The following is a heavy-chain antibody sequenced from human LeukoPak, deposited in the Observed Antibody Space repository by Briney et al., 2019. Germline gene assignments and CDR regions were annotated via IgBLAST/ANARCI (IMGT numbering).Heavy chain of an antibody. V-gene: IGHV5-51*01. CDR1: GYSFTNYW. J-gene: IGHJ4*02. D-gene: IGHD3-16*01. CDR2: IHPSDSDT. Sequence: GESLKISCKGSGYSFTNYWIGWVRQMPEKGLEWMGIIHPSDSDTRYSPSFQGQVTISADKSISTAYLQWSSLKASDTGMYYCARPNYVWGSSSFDYWGQGTLVTVSS. CDR3: ARPNYVWGSSSFDY.